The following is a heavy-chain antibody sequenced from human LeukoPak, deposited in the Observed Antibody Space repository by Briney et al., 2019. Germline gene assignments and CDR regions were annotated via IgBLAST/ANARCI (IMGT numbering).Heavy chain of an antibody. CDR3: ARDQTTVTTYRWYFDL. CDR1: GGSISSYY. J-gene: IGHJ2*01. CDR2: IYTSGST. Sequence: SETLSLTCTVSGGSISSYYWSWIRQPAGKGLEWIGRIYTSGSTNYNPSLKSRVTISLDTSKNQFSLKLSSVTAADTAVYFCARDQTTVTTYRWYFDLWGRGTLVTVSS. D-gene: IGHD4-17*01. V-gene: IGHV4-4*07.